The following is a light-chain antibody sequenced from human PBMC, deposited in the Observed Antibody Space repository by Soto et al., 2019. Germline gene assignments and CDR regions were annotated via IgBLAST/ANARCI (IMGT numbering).Light chain of an antibody. Sequence: QSALTQPASVSGSPGQSITISCTGTSSDVGGYNYVSWYQHHPGKAPKLIIYDVTNRPSGVSNPFSGSKSGNPASLTISGLQPEDEADYYCSSYPTSNTRQIVFGTGTKLTVL. CDR3: SSYPTSNTRQIV. V-gene: IGLV2-14*03. J-gene: IGLJ1*01. CDR1: SSDVGGYNY. CDR2: DVT.